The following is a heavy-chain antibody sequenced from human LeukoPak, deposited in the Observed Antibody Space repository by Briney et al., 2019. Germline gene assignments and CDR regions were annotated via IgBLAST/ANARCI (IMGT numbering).Heavy chain of an antibody. D-gene: IGHD1-1*01. J-gene: IGHJ4*02. Sequence: GASVKVSCTASGGTFSSYAISWVRQAPGQGLEWMGWINAGNGNTKYSQKFQGRVTITRDTSASTAYMELSSLRSEDTAVYYCARVEEEEDYWGQGTLVTVSS. CDR1: GGTFSSYA. CDR2: INAGNGNT. CDR3: ARVEEEEDY. V-gene: IGHV1-3*01.